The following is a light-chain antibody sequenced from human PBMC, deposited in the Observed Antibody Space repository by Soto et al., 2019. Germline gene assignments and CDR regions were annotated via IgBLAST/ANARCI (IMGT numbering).Light chain of an antibody. CDR3: AAWDASMNGPV. CDR2: SNN. J-gene: IGLJ2*01. CDR1: SSNIGSNT. Sequence: QSVLTQPPSASGTPGQRVTISCSGSSSNIGSNTVNWYQQLPGTAAKLLIYSNNQRPSGVPHRFSGSTNGTSASLATSGLHSEEEDAYYCAAWDASMNGPVFGGGTKLTVL. V-gene: IGLV1-44*01.